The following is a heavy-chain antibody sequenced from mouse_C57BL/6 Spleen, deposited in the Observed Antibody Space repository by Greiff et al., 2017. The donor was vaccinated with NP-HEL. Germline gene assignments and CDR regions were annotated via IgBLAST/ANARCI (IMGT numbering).Heavy chain of an antibody. CDR2: ISDGGSYT. Sequence: DVHLVESGGGLVKPGGSLKLSCAASGFTFSSYAMSWVRQTPEKRLEWVATISDGGSYTYYPDNVKGRFTISRDNAKNNLYLQMSHLKSEDTAMYYCARGGTTVADWYFDVWGTGTTVTVSS. CDR3: ARGGTTVADWYFDV. J-gene: IGHJ1*03. D-gene: IGHD1-1*01. CDR1: GFTFSSYA. V-gene: IGHV5-4*01.